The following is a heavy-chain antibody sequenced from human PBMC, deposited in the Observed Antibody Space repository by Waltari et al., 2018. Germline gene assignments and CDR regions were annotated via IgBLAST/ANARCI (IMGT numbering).Heavy chain of an antibody. J-gene: IGHJ4*02. CDR1: GFTFSSYW. CDR3: AAGWQTNFDY. Sequence: EVQLVESGGGLVQPGGSLRLSCADSGFTFSSYWMSWVRQAPGKGLEWVANIKQDGSEKYYVDSVKGRFTISRDNAKNSLYLQMNSLRAEDTAVYYCAAGWQTNFDYWGQGTLVTVSS. V-gene: IGHV3-7*01. D-gene: IGHD2-15*01. CDR2: IKQDGSEK.